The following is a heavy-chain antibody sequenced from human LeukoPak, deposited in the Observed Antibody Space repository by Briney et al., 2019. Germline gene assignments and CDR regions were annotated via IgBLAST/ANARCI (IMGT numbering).Heavy chain of an antibody. CDR1: GDIFSSYY. J-gene: IGHJ3*01. CDR2: INPSGGSI. D-gene: IGHD3-22*01. Sequence: ASVKVSCKASGDIFSSYYMHWVRQAPGQGLEWMGIINPSGGSISYAQKFQGRVTMTRDMSTSTVYMELSSLRSEDTAVYYCARGRHYYESSDYYYEGDAFDVWGQGTMVTVSP. CDR3: ARGRHYYESSDYYYEGDAFDV. V-gene: IGHV1-46*01.